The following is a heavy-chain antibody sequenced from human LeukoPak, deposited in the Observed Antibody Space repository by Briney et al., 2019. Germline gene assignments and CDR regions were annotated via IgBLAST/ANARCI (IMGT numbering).Heavy chain of an antibody. CDR1: GFTFSSYA. Sequence: PGRSLRLSCAASGFTFSSYAMHWVRQAPGKGLEWVAVISYDGSNKYYADSVKGRFTISRDNSKNTLYLQMNSPRAEDTAVYYSAREHNWGQGTLVTVSS. CDR2: ISYDGSNK. J-gene: IGHJ4*02. V-gene: IGHV3-30-3*01. CDR3: AREHN.